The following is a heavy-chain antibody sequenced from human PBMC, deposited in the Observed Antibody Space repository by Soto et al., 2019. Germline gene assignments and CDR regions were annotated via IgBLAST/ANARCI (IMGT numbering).Heavy chain of an antibody. D-gene: IGHD3-10*01. CDR2: ISGSGGST. Sequence: GGSLRLSCAASGFTCSSYAMSWVRQSPGKGLEWVSAISGSGGSTYYADSVKGRFTISRDNSKNTLYLQMNSLRAEDTAVYYCAKDRVTMVRGVIIPSGMDVWGQGTTVTVSS. J-gene: IGHJ6*02. CDR1: GFTCSSYA. V-gene: IGHV3-23*01. CDR3: AKDRVTMVRGVIIPSGMDV.